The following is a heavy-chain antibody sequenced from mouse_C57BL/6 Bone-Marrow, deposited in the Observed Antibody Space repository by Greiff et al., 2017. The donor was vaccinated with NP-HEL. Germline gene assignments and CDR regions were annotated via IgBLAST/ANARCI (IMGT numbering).Heavy chain of an antibody. CDR3: ARLSSSYWYFDV. CDR1: GYAFSSSW. D-gene: IGHD1-1*01. CDR2: IYPGDGDT. Sequence: VQLVESGPELVKPGASVKISCKASGYAFSSSWMNWVKQRPGKGLEWIGRIYPGDGDTNYNGKFKGKATLTADKSSSTAYMQLSSLTSEDSAVYLCARLSSSYWYFDVWGTGTTVTVSS. J-gene: IGHJ1*03. V-gene: IGHV1-82*01.